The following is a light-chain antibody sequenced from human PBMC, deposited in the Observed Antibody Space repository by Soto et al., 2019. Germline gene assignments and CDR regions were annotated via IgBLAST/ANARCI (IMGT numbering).Light chain of an antibody. CDR2: ITK. CDR1: SGSVSSSNY. J-gene: IGLJ3*02. CDR3: MLYLGGGNGV. V-gene: IGLV8-61*01. Sequence: QAVVTQEPSFSVSPGRTVTLTCGLTSGSVSSSNYPSWYQQTPGQAPRTLIYITKSRSSGVPDRFSGSIVGNKAALTITGAQADDESVYYCMLYLGGGNGVFGGGTKLTVL.